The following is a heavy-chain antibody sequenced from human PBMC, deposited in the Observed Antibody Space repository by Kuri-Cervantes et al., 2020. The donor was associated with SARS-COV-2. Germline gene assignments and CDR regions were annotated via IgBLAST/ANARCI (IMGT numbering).Heavy chain of an antibody. Sequence: SETLSLTCSVSGASISSNNYDWGWIRQPPGMGLDWIGSVSYTGNTYLNPSLKSRDTMSVLTYKTQYSLNQSSVTVADTAVYYCARQVELSLDEYGMDIWGQGTTVTVSS. J-gene: IGHJ6*02. CDR2: VSYTGNT. CDR3: ARQVELSLDEYGMDI. CDR1: GASISSNNYD. D-gene: IGHD1-7*01. V-gene: IGHV4-39*01.